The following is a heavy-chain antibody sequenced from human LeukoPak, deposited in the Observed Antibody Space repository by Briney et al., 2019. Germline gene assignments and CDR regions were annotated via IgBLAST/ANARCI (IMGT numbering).Heavy chain of an antibody. CDR1: GFTFADYA. D-gene: IGHD6-13*01. J-gene: IGHJ4*02. Sequence: PGGSLRLSCAASGFTFADYAMSWVRQGPGKGLEWVSTISGSGGSTYYADSVKGRFTISRDNSKNTLFLQMNSLRADGTAVYFCAKDQKSIAATGYDYWGQGTLVTVSS. CDR2: ISGSGGST. V-gene: IGHV3-23*01. CDR3: AKDQKSIAATGYDY.